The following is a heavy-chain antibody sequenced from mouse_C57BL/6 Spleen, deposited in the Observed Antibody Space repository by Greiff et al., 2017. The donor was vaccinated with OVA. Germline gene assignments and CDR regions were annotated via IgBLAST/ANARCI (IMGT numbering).Heavy chain of an antibody. CDR2: IDPSDSYT. V-gene: IGHV1-69*01. J-gene: IGHJ1*03. D-gene: IGHD4-1*01. Sequence: QVQLKQPGAELVMPGASVKLSCKASGYTFTSYWMHWVKQRPGQGLEWIGEIDPSDSYTNYNQKFKGKSTLTVDKSSSTAYMQLSSLTSEDSAVYYCARSNWDGGYFDGWGTGTTVTVSS. CDR1: GYTFTSYW. CDR3: ARSNWDGGYFDG.